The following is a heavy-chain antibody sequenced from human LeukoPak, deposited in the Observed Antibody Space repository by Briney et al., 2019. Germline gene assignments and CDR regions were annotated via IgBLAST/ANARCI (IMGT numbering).Heavy chain of an antibody. V-gene: IGHV3-23*01. CDR3: AKERSAVNTGLFDS. CDR1: GFTFSTYA. D-gene: IGHD4-17*01. J-gene: IGHJ4*02. CDR2: ISTSGDNT. Sequence: GGSLRLSSAASGFTFSTYAMSWVRQAPGKGLEWVSAISTSGDNTYYADSVKGRFTISRDNSKNTLYLQINSLRVEDTAIYYCAKERSAVNTGLFDSWGQGTLVTVSS.